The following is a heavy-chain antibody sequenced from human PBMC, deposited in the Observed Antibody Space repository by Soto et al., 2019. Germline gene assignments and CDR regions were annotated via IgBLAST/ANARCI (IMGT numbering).Heavy chain of an antibody. Sequence: QVQLVQSGAEVKKPGASVKVSCKASGYTFTGYYMHWVRQAPGQGLEWMGWINPNSGGTNYAQKFQGWVTMTRDTSISTAYMELSRLRSDDTAVYYCARGGLRFCSGGSCYTPFDYWGQGTLVTVSS. CDR1: GYTFTGYY. CDR2: INPNSGGT. D-gene: IGHD2-15*01. V-gene: IGHV1-2*04. J-gene: IGHJ4*02. CDR3: ARGGLRFCSGGSCYTPFDY.